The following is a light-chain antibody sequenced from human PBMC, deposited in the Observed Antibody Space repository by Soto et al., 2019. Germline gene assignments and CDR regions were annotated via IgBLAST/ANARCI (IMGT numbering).Light chain of an antibody. CDR2: DAS. CDR1: QDINKN. J-gene: IGKJ2*01. V-gene: IGKV1-33*01. Sequence: DIQMTQSPSSLSASVGDRVTITCQASQDINKNLIWYQQKPGKAPKLLIYDASDLETGVPSRFSGSGSGTGFTFTISSLQPEDFALYYCQQYNICPPYTFGQGTKLDIK. CDR3: QQYNICPPYT.